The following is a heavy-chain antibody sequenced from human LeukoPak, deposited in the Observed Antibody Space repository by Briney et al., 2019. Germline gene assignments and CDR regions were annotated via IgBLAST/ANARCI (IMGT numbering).Heavy chain of an antibody. CDR2: TYTSGST. V-gene: IGHV3-53*01. Sequence: GGSPRLSCAASGFTVSNSFMIWVRQAPGKGLEWVSLTYTSGSTYYADSMRGRFTISRDNSRNIVYLQINSLRAEDTAVYYCARDNCGGSCYLNYFAMDVWGQGTTVTVSS. J-gene: IGHJ6*02. CDR1: GFTVSNSF. CDR3: ARDNCGGSCYLNYFAMDV. D-gene: IGHD2-15*01.